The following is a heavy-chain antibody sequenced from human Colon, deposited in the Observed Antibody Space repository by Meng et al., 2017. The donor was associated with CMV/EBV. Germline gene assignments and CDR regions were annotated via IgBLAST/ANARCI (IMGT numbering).Heavy chain of an antibody. CDR3: AREPSNAAFDI. J-gene: IGHJ3*02. CDR2: ISSSSSYI. CDR1: GFTFSSYS. Sequence: GESLKISCAASGFTFSSYSMNWVRQAPGKGLEWVSSISSSSSYIYYADSVKGRFTISRDNAKNSLYLQMNTLKAEETAVYYCAREPSNAAFDIWGQGTMVTVSS. V-gene: IGHV3-21*01.